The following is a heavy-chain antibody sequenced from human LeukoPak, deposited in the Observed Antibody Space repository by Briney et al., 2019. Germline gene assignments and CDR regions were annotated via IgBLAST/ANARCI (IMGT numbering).Heavy chain of an antibody. CDR2: INSDGSGT. CDR1: GFTFSSNW. Sequence: PGGSLRLSCAASGFTFSSNWMHWVRQAPGKGLVWVSRINSDGSGTTYADSVKGRFTISRDNAKYTLYLQMNSLRAEDTGVYYCARGLTVGVVLDYWGRGALVTVSS. D-gene: IGHD1-26*01. J-gene: IGHJ4*02. CDR3: ARGLTVGVVLDY. V-gene: IGHV3-74*01.